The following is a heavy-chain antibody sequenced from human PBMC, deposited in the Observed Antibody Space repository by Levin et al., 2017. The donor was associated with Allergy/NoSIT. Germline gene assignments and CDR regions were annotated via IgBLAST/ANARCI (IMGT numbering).Heavy chain of an antibody. CDR2: ISYDGSNK. CDR1: GFTFSSYG. D-gene: IGHD3-9*01. J-gene: IGHJ4*02. Sequence: GGSLRLSCAASGFTFSSYGMHWVRQAPGKGLEWVAVISYDGSNKYYADSVKGRFTISRDNSKNTLYLQMNSLRAEDTAVYYCAKDQEYYDILTGYFLVGPLDYWGQGTLVTVSS. V-gene: IGHV3-30*18. CDR3: AKDQEYYDILTGYFLVGPLDY.